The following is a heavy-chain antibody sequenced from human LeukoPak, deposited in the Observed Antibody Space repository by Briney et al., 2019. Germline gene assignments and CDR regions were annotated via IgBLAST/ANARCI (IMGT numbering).Heavy chain of an antibody. V-gene: IGHV1-24*01. J-gene: IGHJ6*02. D-gene: IGHD6-19*01. CDR1: GYTLTELS. CDR3: ATGSGRTDFYNYYGMDV. CDR2: FDPEDGET. Sequence: ASVKVSCKVSGYTLTELSMHWVRQAPGKGLEWMGGFDPEDGETIYAQKFQGRVTMTEDTSTDTAYMELSSLRSEDTAVYYCATGSGRTDFYNYYGMDVWGQGTTVTVSS.